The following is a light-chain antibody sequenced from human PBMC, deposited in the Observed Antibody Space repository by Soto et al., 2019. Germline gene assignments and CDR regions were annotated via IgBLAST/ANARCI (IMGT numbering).Light chain of an antibody. Sequence: QSALSQPASVSGSPGQSITISCTGTSSDIGGYNYVSWYQQHPGKAPKLMIYDVNNRPSGVSNRFSSSKSGNTASLTISGLQAEDEADYYCSSYTSSSTAVFGGGTQLTVL. V-gene: IGLV2-14*01. CDR2: DVN. CDR3: SSYTSSSTAV. J-gene: IGLJ2*01. CDR1: SSDIGGYNY.